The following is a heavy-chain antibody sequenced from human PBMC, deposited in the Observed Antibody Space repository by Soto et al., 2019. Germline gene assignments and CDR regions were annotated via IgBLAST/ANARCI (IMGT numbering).Heavy chain of an antibody. CDR1: GDSVGNGPYY. J-gene: IGHJ6*02. CDR2: IYYSGDS. CDR3: ARVGASCYSGGCSYYYGMDV. Sequence: QVQLQESGPGLVKPSETLSLSCLVSGDSVGNGPYYWTWIRQPTGKALERIGYIYYSGDSYLKPPLKNRVNISIYTSKNQLYLKLNSVTAADAAVYFCARVGASCYSGGCSYYYGMDVWGQGTTVTISS. V-gene: IGHV4-61*01. D-gene: IGHD2-2*02.